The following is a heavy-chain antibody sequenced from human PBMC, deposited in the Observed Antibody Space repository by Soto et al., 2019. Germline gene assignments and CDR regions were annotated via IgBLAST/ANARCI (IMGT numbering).Heavy chain of an antibody. CDR3: VTYRGAFYFEY. V-gene: IGHV1-58*01. J-gene: IGHJ4*02. D-gene: IGHD4-4*01. CDR2: IAVGSGYT. Sequence: SVKVSCKASGFTFTSSAFQWVRQARGQRLEWIGWIAVGSGYTNYAQRFQDRVTLTRDMSTATTYMELSRLTSEDTAVYYCVTYRGAFYFEYWGQGTLVTVSS. CDR1: GFTFTSSA.